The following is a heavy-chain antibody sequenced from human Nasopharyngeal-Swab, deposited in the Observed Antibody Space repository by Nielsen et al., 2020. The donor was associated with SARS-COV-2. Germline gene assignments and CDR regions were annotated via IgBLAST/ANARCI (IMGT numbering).Heavy chain of an antibody. CDR3: ARTAAAGGDYYYYGMDV. V-gene: IGHV1-2*06. J-gene: IGHJ6*02. Sequence: ASVKVSCKASGYTFTGYYMHWVRQAPGQGLEWMGRINPNSGGTNYAQKFQGRVTMTRDTSISTAYMELSRLRSDDTAVYYCARTAAAGGDYYYYGMDVWGQGTMVTVSS. CDR1: GYTFTGYY. CDR2: INPNSGGT. D-gene: IGHD6-13*01.